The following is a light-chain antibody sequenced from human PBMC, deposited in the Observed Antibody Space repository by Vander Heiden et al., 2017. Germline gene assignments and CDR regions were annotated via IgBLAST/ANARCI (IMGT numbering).Light chain of an antibody. CDR1: SCNIGSNT. CDR3: AAWDDSLNGSYV. Sequence: SVLPPAPAASGTPGQRFTISGAGSSCNIGSNTVDWYQQQPGTAPKLLISSNNQRPSGVPGRFSGSKSGTSASLAISGLQSEDEADYYCAAWDDSLNGSYVFGTGTKVTAL. J-gene: IGLJ1*01. CDR2: SNN. V-gene: IGLV1-44*01.